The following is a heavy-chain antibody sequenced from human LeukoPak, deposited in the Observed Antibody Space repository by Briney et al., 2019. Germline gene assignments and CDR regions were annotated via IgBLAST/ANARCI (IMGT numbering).Heavy chain of an antibody. CDR2: TNPNSGGT. D-gene: IGHD5-18*01. Sequence: GASLKDSCKASGNTFTGYYMHWVRQAPAQGLEWMARTNPNSGGTNHPQTFQPRVTMTRDTSISTAYMEHNRPRPSHTPQYYSSKEQGYSYGPLAPDYWGQGTLVTVSS. V-gene: IGHV1-2*06. CDR1: GNTFTGYY. CDR3: SKEQGYSYGPLAPDY. J-gene: IGHJ4*02.